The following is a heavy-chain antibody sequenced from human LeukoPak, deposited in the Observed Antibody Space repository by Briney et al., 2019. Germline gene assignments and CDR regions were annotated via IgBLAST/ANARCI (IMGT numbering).Heavy chain of an antibody. CDR3: ARMTTVTTWPADYLFDY. CDR2: INNSGST. D-gene: IGHD4-17*01. J-gene: IGHJ4*02. CDR1: GGSFSGYY. Sequence: PSETLSLTCAVYGGSFSGYYWSWVRQPPGKGLEWVGEINNSGSTNYNPSLKSRVTISVDTSKNQFSLKLSSVTAADTAVYYCARMTTVTTWPADYLFDYWGQGTLVTVSS. V-gene: IGHV4-34*01.